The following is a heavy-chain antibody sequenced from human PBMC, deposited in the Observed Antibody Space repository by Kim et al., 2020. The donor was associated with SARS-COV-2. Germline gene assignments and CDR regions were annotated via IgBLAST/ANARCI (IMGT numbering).Heavy chain of an antibody. CDR1: GFTFTSSA. J-gene: IGHJ6*02. V-gene: IGHV1-58*01. CDR2: IVVGSGNK. Sequence: SVKVSCKASGFTFTSSAVQWVRQARGQRLEWIGWIVVGSGNKNYAQKFQERVTITRDMSTSTAYMELSSLRSEDTAVYYCAAAPFATYYYYGMDVWGQGTTVTVSS. CDR3: AAAPFATYYYYGMDV.